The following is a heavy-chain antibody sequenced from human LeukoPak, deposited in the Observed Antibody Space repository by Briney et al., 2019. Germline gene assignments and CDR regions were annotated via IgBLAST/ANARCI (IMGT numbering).Heavy chain of an antibody. CDR1: GYSFSNYW. D-gene: IGHD3-10*01. Sequence: GEPLKISCKGSGYSFSNYWIGWVRQMPGKGLEWMGIIYPGDSDTRYSPSFQDQVTISADKSISTAYLQWSSLKASDTAMYYCARHRAIGVRGVPWVGPNWFDPWGQGTLVTVSS. J-gene: IGHJ5*02. V-gene: IGHV5-51*01. CDR2: IYPGDSDT. CDR3: ARHRAIGVRGVPWVGPNWFDP.